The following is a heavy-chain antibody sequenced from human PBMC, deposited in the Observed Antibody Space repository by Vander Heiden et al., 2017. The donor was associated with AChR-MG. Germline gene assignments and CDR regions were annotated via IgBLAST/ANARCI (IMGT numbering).Heavy chain of an antibody. V-gene: IGHV3-21*01. D-gene: IGHD5-12*01. Sequence: VQLVESGGGLVKPGGSLRLSCAASGFTFSGYRMNWVRQAPGKGLEWVSSISSSSSYIYYADSVKGRFTISRDNAKNSLYLQMNSLRAEDTAVYYCARDGYKGDYYYGMDVWGQGTTVTVSS. CDR3: ARDGYKGDYYYGMDV. J-gene: IGHJ6*02. CDR2: ISSSSSYI. CDR1: GFTFSGYR.